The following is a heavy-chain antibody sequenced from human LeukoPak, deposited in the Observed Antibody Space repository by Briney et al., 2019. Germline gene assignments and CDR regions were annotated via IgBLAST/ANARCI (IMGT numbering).Heavy chain of an antibody. CDR2: VNQDGTQK. V-gene: IGHV3-7*01. CDR3: VRDVSSGWAFDY. J-gene: IGHJ4*01. D-gene: IGHD6-19*01. Sequence: GESLRLSCSASGFTFNKYWMSWIRQLPGQGLEWVANVNQDGTQKYYVDSVKGRFTNSRDNARNLLYLQMNSLRAEDTAVYYCVRDVSSGWAFDYWGHGTLVTVSS. CDR1: GFTFNKYW.